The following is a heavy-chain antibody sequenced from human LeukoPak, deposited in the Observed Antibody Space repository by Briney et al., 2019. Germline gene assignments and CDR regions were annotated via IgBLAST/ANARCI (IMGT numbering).Heavy chain of an antibody. CDR2: IYYSGST. CDR3: ARDGKYYYYGMDV. Sequence: SETLSLTCTVSGGSISSYYWSWIRQPPGKGLEWIGYIYYSGSTNYNPSLKSRVTISVDTSKNQFSLKLSSVTAADTAVYYCARDGKYYYYGMDVRGQGTTVTVSS. CDR1: GGSISSYY. J-gene: IGHJ6*02. D-gene: IGHD1-14*01. V-gene: IGHV4-59*01.